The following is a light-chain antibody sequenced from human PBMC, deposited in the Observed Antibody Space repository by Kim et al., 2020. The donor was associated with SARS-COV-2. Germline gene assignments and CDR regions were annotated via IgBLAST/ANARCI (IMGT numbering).Light chain of an antibody. CDR1: NSDIGDNNY. CDR3: SAYRTNTALL. V-gene: IGLV2-14*03. Sequence: GQSITIPCTGTNSDIGDNNYVSWYQQHPGKAPTLMIYDVTKRPSGVSSRFSGSTSGNTASLTISGLQTEDEAHYYCSAYRTNTALLFGGGTQLTVL. CDR2: DVT. J-gene: IGLJ2*01.